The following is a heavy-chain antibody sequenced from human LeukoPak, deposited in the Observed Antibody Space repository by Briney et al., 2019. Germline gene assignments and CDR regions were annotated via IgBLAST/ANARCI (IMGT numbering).Heavy chain of an antibody. J-gene: IGHJ4*02. CDR1: GYTFTGYY. Sequence: ASVKVSCKASGYTFTGYYMHWVRQAPGQGLEWMGWINPDSGGTNYAQKFQGRVTMTRDTSISTAYMELSRLRSDDTAVYYCARLPPDCSSTSCRDYWGQGTLVTVSS. D-gene: IGHD2-2*01. V-gene: IGHV1-2*02. CDR2: INPDSGGT. CDR3: ARLPPDCSSTSCRDY.